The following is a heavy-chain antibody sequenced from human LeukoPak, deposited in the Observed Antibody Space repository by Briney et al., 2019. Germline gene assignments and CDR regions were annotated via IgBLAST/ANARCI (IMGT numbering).Heavy chain of an antibody. J-gene: IGHJ3*02. Sequence: GASVKVSCKASGYTFIGYYIHWVRQAPGQGLEWMGWMNPNSGNTGYAQKFQGRVTMTRNISISTAYMELSSLRSEDTAVYYCASGIVVVTARGAFDIWGQGTMVTVSS. CDR1: GYTFIGYY. D-gene: IGHD2-21*02. CDR3: ASGIVVVTARGAFDI. CDR2: MNPNSGNT. V-gene: IGHV1-8*02.